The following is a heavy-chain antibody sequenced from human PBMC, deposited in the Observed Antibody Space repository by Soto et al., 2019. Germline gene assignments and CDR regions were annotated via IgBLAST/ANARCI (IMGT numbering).Heavy chain of an antibody. D-gene: IGHD1-1*01. CDR2: IRGSGGST. Sequence: GGSLRLSCAASGFTFSSYAMSWVRQAPGKGLEWVSAIRGSGGSTYYADSVKGRFTISRDNSKNTLYLQMNSLRAEDTAVYYCAKVVTRNWKSPTFLDYWGQGTLVTVSS. CDR1: GFTFSSYA. J-gene: IGHJ4*02. CDR3: AKVVTRNWKSPTFLDY. V-gene: IGHV3-23*01.